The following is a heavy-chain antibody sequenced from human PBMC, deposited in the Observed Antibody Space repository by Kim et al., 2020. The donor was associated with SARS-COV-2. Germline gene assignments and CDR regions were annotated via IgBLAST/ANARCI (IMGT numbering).Heavy chain of an antibody. V-gene: IGHV3-23*01. D-gene: IGHD6-6*01. J-gene: IGHJ3*02. CDR3: AKGYGGYTIEYSSSGAFDI. Sequence: GRFTISRDNSKNTLYLQMNSLRAEDTAVYYCAKGYGGYTIEYSSSGAFDIWGQGTMVTVSS.